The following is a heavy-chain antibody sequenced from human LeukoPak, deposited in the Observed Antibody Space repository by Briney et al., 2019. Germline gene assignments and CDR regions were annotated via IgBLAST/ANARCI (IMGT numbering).Heavy chain of an antibody. CDR2: IYGSGNT. J-gene: IGHJ4*02. CDR3: ARGGVTWAVAGTVDY. V-gene: IGHV4-59*01. D-gene: IGHD6-19*01. Sequence: SETLSLTCTVSGASISSWYWSWIRQPPGKGLEWIGYIYGSGNTNYNPSLKSRVTMSIDTSKNQFSLKLTSVTAADTATYYCARGGVTWAVAGTVDYWGQGTLVTVSS. CDR1: GASISSWY.